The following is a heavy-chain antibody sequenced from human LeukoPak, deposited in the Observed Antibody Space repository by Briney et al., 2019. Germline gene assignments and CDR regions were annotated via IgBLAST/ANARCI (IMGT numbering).Heavy chain of an antibody. CDR3: AKGGWAGRSIDP. CDR1: GFTFSNYA. Sequence: GGSLRLSCAASGFTFSNYAMSWVRQAPGKGLEWVSIISGGGDRAYYADSVKGLFTISRDNSKNTLYLQMSSLRADDTAIYYCAKGGWAGRSIDPWGQGTLVTVSS. D-gene: IGHD6-19*01. J-gene: IGHJ5*02. CDR2: ISGGGDRA. V-gene: IGHV3-23*01.